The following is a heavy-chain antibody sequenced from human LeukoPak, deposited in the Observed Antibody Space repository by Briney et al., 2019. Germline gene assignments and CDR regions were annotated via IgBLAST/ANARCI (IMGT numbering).Heavy chain of an antibody. CDR3: ATDPGDNPYYYYMDV. J-gene: IGHJ6*03. CDR1: GGTFSSYA. V-gene: IGHV1-69*01. CDR2: IIPIFGTA. D-gene: IGHD1-14*01. Sequence: SVKVSCKASGGTFSSYAISWVRQAPGQGLEWMGGIIPIFGTANYAQKFQGRVTITADESTSTAYMELSSLRSEDTAVYYCATDPGDNPYYYYMDVWGKGTTVTVSS.